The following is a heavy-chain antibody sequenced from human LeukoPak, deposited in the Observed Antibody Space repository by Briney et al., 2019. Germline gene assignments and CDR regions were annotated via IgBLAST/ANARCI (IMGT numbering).Heavy chain of an antibody. D-gene: IGHD6-6*01. CDR3: ARVVSRSSSSYFDY. J-gene: IGHJ4*02. CDR2: IYISVNT. Sequence: PSETLSLTCTVSGGSISSYYWSWIRQPPGKGLEWIGRIYISVNTNYNPSLKSRVTMSVDTSKNQFFLKLSSVTAADTAVYYCARVVSRSSSSYFDYWGQGTLVTVSS. CDR1: GGSISSYY. V-gene: IGHV4-4*07.